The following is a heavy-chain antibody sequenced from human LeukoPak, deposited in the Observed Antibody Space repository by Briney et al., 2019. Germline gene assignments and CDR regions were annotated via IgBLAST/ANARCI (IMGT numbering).Heavy chain of an antibody. Sequence: PSETLSLTCAVYGGSFSGYYWSWIRQPPGKGLEWIGEINHSGSTNYNPSLKSRVTISVDTSKNQFSLKLSAVTAADTAVDYCARIGSNLDYWGQGTLVTVSS. CDR1: GGSFSGYY. V-gene: IGHV4-34*01. CDR3: ARIGSNLDY. CDR2: INHSGST. J-gene: IGHJ4*02.